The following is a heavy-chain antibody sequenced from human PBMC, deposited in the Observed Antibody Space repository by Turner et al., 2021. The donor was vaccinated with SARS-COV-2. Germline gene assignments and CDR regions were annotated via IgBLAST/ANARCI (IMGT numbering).Heavy chain of an antibody. CDR2: FDPEDGET. V-gene: IGHV1-24*01. CDR3: ATDYAIVLATLLDY. J-gene: IGHJ4*02. Sequence: QVQTVQSGAEVKTPRASVKVSCKVSGYTLIELSMHWVRQAPGKGLEWVGGFDPEDGETIYAQKFQGRVTMTEDTSTDTAYMELRSLRSEDTAVYYCATDYAIVLATLLDYWGQGTLVTVSS. CDR1: GYTLIELS. D-gene: IGHD1-26*01.